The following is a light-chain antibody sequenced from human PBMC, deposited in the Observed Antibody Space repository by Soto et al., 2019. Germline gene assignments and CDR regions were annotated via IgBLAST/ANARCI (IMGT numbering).Light chain of an antibody. CDR1: QSVSSNY. J-gene: IGKJ5*01. CDR2: GAS. V-gene: IGKV3-20*01. CDR3: QQYDSSLIT. Sequence: EIVLTQSPGTLSLSPGERATLSCRASQSVSSNYLAWYQQKPGQAPRLLIYGASSRATGIPDRFSGSGSGTDFSLTIRRLEPEDFAVYTCQQYDSSLITFGQGTRLEIK.